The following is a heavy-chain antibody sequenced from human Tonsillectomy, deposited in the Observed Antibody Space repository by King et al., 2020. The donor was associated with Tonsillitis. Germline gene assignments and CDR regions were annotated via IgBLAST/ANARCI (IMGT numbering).Heavy chain of an antibody. D-gene: IGHD4-23*01. Sequence: QLVQSGAEVKKPGASVKVSCKASGYTFTSYYMHWVRQAPGQGLEWMGIINPSGGSTSYAHKFQGRVTMTRDTSTSTVYMELSSLRSEDTAVYYCAREERGEYGGNSGNYYYDGIDVWGQGTTVTVSS. V-gene: IGHV1-46*01. CDR2: INPSGGST. CDR3: AREERGEYGGNSGNYYYDGIDV. J-gene: IGHJ6*02. CDR1: GYTFTSYY.